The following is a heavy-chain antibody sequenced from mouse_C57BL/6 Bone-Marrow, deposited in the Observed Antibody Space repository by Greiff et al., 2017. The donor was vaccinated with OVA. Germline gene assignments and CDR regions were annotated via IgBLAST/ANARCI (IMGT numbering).Heavy chain of an antibody. J-gene: IGHJ4*01. D-gene: IGHD2-4*01. CDR2: IDPSASYT. V-gene: IGHV1-69*01. CDR3: ARLTYYDYDAYAMDY. CDR1: GYTFTSYW. Sequence: QVQLQQPGAELVMPGASVKLSCKASGYTFTSYWMHWVKQRPGQGLEWIGEIDPSASYTNYNQKFKGTSTLTVDKSSSTADMQLSSLTSEDSAVYYCARLTYYDYDAYAMDYWGQGTSVTVSA.